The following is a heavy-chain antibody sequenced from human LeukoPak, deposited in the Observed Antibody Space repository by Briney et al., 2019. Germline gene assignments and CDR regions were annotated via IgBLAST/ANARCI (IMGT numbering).Heavy chain of an antibody. J-gene: IGHJ4*02. Sequence: ASVKVSCKASGYTFTSYGISWVRQAPGQGLEWMGWISAYNGNTNYAQKLQGRVTMTTDTSTSTAYMELRSLRSDDTAVYCCARDSGDLYGVVITHYFDYWGQGTLVTVSS. CDR3: ARDSGDLYGVVITHYFDY. CDR1: GYTFTSYG. D-gene: IGHD3-3*01. V-gene: IGHV1-18*01. CDR2: ISAYNGNT.